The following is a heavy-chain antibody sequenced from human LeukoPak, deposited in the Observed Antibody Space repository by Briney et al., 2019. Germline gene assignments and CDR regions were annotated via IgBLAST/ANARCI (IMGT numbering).Heavy chain of an antibody. Sequence: SETLSLTCTVSGGSISSGDYYWSWIRQPPGKGLEWIGYIYYSGSTYYNPSLKSRVTISVDTSKNQFSLELSSVTAADTAVYYCARKDYYGSGSYWDWGQGTLVTVSS. CDR1: GGSISSGDYY. CDR3: ARKDYYGSGSYWD. D-gene: IGHD3-10*01. V-gene: IGHV4-30-4*01. J-gene: IGHJ4*02. CDR2: IYYSGST.